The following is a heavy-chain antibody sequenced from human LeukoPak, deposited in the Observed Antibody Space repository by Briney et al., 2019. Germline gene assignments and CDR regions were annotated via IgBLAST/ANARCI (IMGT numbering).Heavy chain of an antibody. CDR1: GGSISSYY. Sequence: SGTLSLTCTVSGGSISSYYWSWIRQPPGKGLEWIGYIYYSGSTNYNPSLKSRVTISVDTSKNQFSLKLSSVTAADTAVYYCARSGRELLGDYGMDVWGQGTTVTVSS. V-gene: IGHV4-59*01. CDR3: ARSGRELLGDYGMDV. D-gene: IGHD1-26*01. CDR2: IYYSGST. J-gene: IGHJ6*02.